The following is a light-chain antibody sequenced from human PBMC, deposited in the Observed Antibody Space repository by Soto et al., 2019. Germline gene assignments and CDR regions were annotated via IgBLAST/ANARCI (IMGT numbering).Light chain of an antibody. CDR1: SSDVGGYNY. CDR2: EVT. V-gene: IGLV2-14*01. Sequence: QSVLTQPASVSGSPGQSITISCTGTSSDVGGYNYVSWYQQHPGKAPKLMLYEVTDGPSGVSDRFSGSKSGNTASLTISGLQTEDEADYYCSSYTTSSTVFGTGTKVTVL. CDR3: SSYTTSSTV. J-gene: IGLJ1*01.